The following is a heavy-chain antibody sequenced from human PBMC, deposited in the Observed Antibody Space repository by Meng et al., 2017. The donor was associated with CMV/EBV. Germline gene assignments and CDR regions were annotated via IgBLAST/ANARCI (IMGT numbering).Heavy chain of an antibody. V-gene: IGHV3-33*06. J-gene: IGHJ6*02. CDR2: IWYDGSNK. CDR1: GFTFSSYG. D-gene: IGHD2-2*01. Sequence: GESLKISCAASGFTFSSYGMHWVRQAPGKGLEWVAVIWYDGSNKYYADSVKGRFTISRDNSKNTLYLQMNSLRAEDTAVYYCAKDLSDCSSTSCSLYYYYGMDVWGQGTTVTVSS. CDR3: AKDLSDCSSTSCSLYYYYGMDV.